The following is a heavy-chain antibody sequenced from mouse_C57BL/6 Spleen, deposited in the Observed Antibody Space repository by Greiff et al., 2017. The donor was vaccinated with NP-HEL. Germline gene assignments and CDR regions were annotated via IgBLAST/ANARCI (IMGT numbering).Heavy chain of an antibody. J-gene: IGHJ4*01. D-gene: IGHD1-1*01. CDR1: GFTFSSYA. V-gene: IGHV5-4*01. CDR3: ARDDGSSLPMDY. Sequence: EVMLVESGGGLVKPGGSLKLSCAASGFTFSSYAMSWVRQTPEKRLEWVATISDGGSYTYYPDNVKGRFTISRDNAKNNLYLQMSHLKSEDTAMYYCARDDGSSLPMDYWGQGTSVTVSS. CDR2: ISDGGSYT.